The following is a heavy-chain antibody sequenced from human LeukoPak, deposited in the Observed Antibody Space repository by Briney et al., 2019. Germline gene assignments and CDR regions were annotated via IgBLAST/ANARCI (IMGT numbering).Heavy chain of an antibody. CDR2: IYYSGST. CDR1: GGSISSYY. Sequence: PSETLSLTCTVSGGSISSYYWSWIRQPPGKGLDWIGYIYYSGSTNYNPSLKSRVTISVDTSKNQFSLKLSSVTAADTAVYYCARHGRRFLEWPPDVWGKGTTVTVSS. CDR3: ARHGRRFLEWPPDV. V-gene: IGHV4-59*08. J-gene: IGHJ6*04. D-gene: IGHD3-3*01.